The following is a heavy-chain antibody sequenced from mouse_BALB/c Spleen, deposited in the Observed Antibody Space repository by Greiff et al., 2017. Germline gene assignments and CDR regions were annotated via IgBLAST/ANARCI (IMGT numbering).Heavy chain of an antibody. J-gene: IGHJ3*01. CDR2: ISSGSSTI. CDR3: ARPPQTGTGFAY. CDR1: GFTFSSFG. V-gene: IGHV5-17*02. D-gene: IGHD4-1*01. Sequence: EVKVVESGGGLVPPGGSRKLSCAASGFTFSSFGMHWVRQAPEKGLEWVAYISSGSSTIYYADTVKGRFTISRDNPKNTLFLQMTSLRSEDTAMYYCARPPQTGTGFAYWGQGTLVTVSA.